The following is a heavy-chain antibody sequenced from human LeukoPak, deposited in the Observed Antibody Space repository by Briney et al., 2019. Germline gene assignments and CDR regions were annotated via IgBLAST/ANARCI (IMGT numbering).Heavy chain of an antibody. D-gene: IGHD3-3*02. CDR1: GGSFSGYY. J-gene: IGHJ4*02. CDR3: ARHGSHFDFDY. V-gene: IGHV4-34*01. Sequence: PSETLSLTCAVYGGSFSGYYWSWIRQPPGKGLEWIGEINHSGSTNYNPSLKSRVTISVDTSKNQFSLKLSSVTAADTAVYYCARHGSHFDFDYWGRGTLVTVSS. CDR2: INHSGST.